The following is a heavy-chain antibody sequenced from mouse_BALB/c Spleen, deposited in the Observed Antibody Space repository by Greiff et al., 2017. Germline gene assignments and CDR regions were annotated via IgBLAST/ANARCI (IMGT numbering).Heavy chain of an antibody. CDR2: IDTSDSYT. D-gene: IGHD2-10*02. V-gene: IGHV1-69*01. Sequence: QVQLQQSGAELVMPGASVKMSCKASGYTFTDYWMHWVKQRPGQGLEWIGAIDTSDSYTSYNQKFKGKATLTVDESSSTAYMQLSSLTSEDSAVYYCARGYGNSFYAMDYWGQGTSVTVSS. J-gene: IGHJ4*01. CDR1: GYTFTDYW. CDR3: ARGYGNSFYAMDY.